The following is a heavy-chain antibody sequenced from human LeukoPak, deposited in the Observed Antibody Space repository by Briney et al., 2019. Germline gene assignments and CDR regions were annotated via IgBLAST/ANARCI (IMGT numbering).Heavy chain of an antibody. CDR2: FYYSGST. V-gene: IGHV4-39*01. CDR3: ARRRSGNSYVDY. J-gene: IGHJ4*02. CDR1: GGSVSSSSYY. D-gene: IGHD5-18*01. Sequence: PSETLSLTCTVSGGSVSSSSYYWDWIRQPPGKGLEWIGSFYYSGSTYYNPSLKSRVTISVDTSKNQFSLKLSSVTATDTAVYYCARRRSGNSYVDYWGQGTLVTVSS.